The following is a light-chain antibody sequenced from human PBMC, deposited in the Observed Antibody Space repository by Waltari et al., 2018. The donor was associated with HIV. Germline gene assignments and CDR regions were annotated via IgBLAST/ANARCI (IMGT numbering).Light chain of an antibody. J-gene: IGLJ2*01. CDR2: TNN. CDR3: SAWDSSLRAVV. V-gene: IGLV10-54*01. CDR1: SNNVGNQG. Sequence: QAGLTQPPSVSKGLSQTATLTCTGNSNNVGNQGAAWLQQHQGHPPKLLSYTNNNRPSGISERLSASRSGNTASLTITGLQPEDEADYYCSAWDSSLRAVVFGGGTKLTVL.